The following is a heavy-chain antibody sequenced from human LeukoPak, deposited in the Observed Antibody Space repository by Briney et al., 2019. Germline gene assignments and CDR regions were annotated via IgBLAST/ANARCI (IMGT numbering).Heavy chain of an antibody. CDR2: VYYDGST. CDR1: GDSIRSTSYY. V-gene: IGHV4-39*01. J-gene: IGHJ4*02. Sequence: SETLSLTCTVSGDSIRSTSYYWAWIRQPPGKGLEWIGSVYYDGSTYFNPSLKSRVTISVDTSKNQFTLKMRSVTAADTAVYYCARPSYYGGSARWGRGSLATVSS. D-gene: IGHD2-21*01. CDR3: ARPSYYGGSAR.